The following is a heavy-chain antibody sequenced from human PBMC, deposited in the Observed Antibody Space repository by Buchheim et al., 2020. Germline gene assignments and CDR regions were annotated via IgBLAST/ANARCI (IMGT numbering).Heavy chain of an antibody. Sequence: QVQLQESGPGLVKPSQTLSLTCTVSGGSISSGGYYWSWIRQHPGKGLAWIGYIYYSGSTYYIPSLTSRVTISVDTSTNQFSLKLSSVTAADTAVYYCARTTYYYGSGTAEGYYYYYGMDVWGQGTT. D-gene: IGHD3-10*01. V-gene: IGHV4-31*03. CDR1: GGSISSGGYY. CDR3: ARTTYYYGSGTAEGYYYYYGMDV. CDR2: IYYSGST. J-gene: IGHJ6*02.